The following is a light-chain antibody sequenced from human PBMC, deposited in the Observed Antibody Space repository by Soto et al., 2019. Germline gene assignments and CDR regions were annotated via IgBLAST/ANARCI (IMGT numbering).Light chain of an antibody. V-gene: IGLV2-23*02. J-gene: IGLJ3*02. Sequence: QSALTQPASVSGSPGQSITISCTGTSSDVGSYNFVSWYQQHPGKAPKLMISEVSKRPSGVSNRFSGSKSGSTASLTISGLQAEDEADYYCCSYAGSTTWVFGGGTKVTVL. CDR3: CSYAGSTTWV. CDR2: EVS. CDR1: SSDVGSYNF.